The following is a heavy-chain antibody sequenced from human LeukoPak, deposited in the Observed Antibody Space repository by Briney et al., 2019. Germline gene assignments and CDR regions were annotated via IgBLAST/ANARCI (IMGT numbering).Heavy chain of an antibody. CDR3: ARDSADNLD. V-gene: IGHV3-7*01. J-gene: IGHJ4*02. D-gene: IGHD3-9*01. CDR1: GFTLSSYA. Sequence: GGSLRLSCAASGFTLSSYAMSWVRQAPGKGLEWVANIKEDGSEKNYVDSVKGRFTISRDNAKNSLYLQMNSLRAEDTALYYCARDSADNLDWGQGTLVTVSS. CDR2: IKEDGSEK.